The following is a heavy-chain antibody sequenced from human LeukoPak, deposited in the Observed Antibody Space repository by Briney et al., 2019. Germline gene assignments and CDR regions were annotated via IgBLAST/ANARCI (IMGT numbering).Heavy chain of an antibody. J-gene: IGHJ6*03. CDR1: GFTFSSYS. Sequence: GGSLRLSCAASGFTFSSYSMNWVRQAPGEGLEWVSSISTSSTYMYYADSVKGRLTISRDNAKNSLYLQMNSLRAEDTAVYYCARKGQMGDYYFYMDVWGKGTTVTVSS. CDR3: ARKGQMGDYYFYMDV. CDR2: ISTSSTYM. V-gene: IGHV3-21*01. D-gene: IGHD5-24*01.